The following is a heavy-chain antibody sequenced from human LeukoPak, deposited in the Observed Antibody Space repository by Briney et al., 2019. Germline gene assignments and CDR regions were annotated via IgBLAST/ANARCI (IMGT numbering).Heavy chain of an antibody. CDR3: AKVDSGSYYGSFDY. CDR2: IWYDGSNK. J-gene: IGHJ4*02. D-gene: IGHD1-26*01. V-gene: IGHV3-33*06. Sequence: GGSLRLSCAASGFTFSSYGMHWVRQAPGKGLEWVAVIWYDGSNKYYADPVKGRFTISRDNSKNTLYLQMNSLRAEDTAVYYCAKVDSGSYYGSFDYWGQGTLVTVSS. CDR1: GFTFSSYG.